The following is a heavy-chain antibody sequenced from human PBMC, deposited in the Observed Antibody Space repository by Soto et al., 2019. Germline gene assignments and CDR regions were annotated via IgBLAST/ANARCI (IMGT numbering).Heavy chain of an antibody. J-gene: IGHJ6*02. Sequence: ETLSLTCAVYGGSFSGYYWSWIRQPPGKGLEWIGEINHSGSTNYNPSLKSRVTISVDTSKNQFSLKLSSVTAADTAVYYCARDILGYCSSTSCYTRPYYYYGMDVWGQGTTVTVSS. V-gene: IGHV4-34*01. CDR1: GGSFSGYY. CDR3: ARDILGYCSSTSCYTRPYYYYGMDV. CDR2: INHSGST. D-gene: IGHD2-2*02.